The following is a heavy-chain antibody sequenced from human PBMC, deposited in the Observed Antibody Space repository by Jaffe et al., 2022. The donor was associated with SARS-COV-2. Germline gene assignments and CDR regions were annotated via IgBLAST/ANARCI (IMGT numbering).Heavy chain of an antibody. V-gene: IGHV4-39*01. J-gene: IGHJ3*02. CDR3: ARQQWEAWAFDI. CDR2: IYYSGST. D-gene: IGHD1-26*01. CDR1: GGSISSSSYY. Sequence: QLQLQESGPGLVKPSETLSLTCTVSGGSISSSSYYWGWIRQPPGKGLEWIGSIYYSGSTYYNPSLKSRVTISVDTSKNQFSLKLSSVTAADTAVYYCARQQWEAWAFDIWGQGTMVTVSS.